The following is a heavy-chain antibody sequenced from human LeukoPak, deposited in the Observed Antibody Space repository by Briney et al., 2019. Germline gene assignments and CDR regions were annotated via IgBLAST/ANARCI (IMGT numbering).Heavy chain of an antibody. D-gene: IGHD1-26*01. Sequence: RSLRLSCAASGFTFSSYGRHWVRQAPGKGLEWVAVIWYDGSNKYYADSVKGRFTISRDNSKNTLYLQMNSLRAEDTAVYYCAKMKGHPLPKYYMDVWGQGTTVTVSS. J-gene: IGHJ6*01. CDR1: GFTFSSYG. CDR2: IWYDGSNK. CDR3: AKMKGHPLPKYYMDV. V-gene: IGHV3-33*06.